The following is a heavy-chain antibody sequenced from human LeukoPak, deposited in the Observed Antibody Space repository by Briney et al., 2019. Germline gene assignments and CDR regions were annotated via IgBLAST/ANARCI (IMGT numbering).Heavy chain of an antibody. D-gene: IGHD2-8*02. CDR2: ISSSSSTI. Sequence: GGSLRLSCAASGFTFSSYSMNWVRQAPGKGLEWVSYISSSSSTIYYADSVKGRFTISRDNAKNSLYLQMNSLRAEDTAVYYCAKRGYCTGGKCYSFDYWGQGTVVTVSS. J-gene: IGHJ4*02. CDR3: AKRGYCTGGKCYSFDY. CDR1: GFTFSSYS. V-gene: IGHV3-48*01.